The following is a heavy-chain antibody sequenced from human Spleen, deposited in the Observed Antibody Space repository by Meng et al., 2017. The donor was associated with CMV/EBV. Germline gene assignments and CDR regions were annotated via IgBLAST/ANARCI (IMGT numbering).Heavy chain of an antibody. Sequence: GGSLRLSCAASEFTFNTYAMSWVRQAPGKGLEWVSTISGSGGSTYYADSVKGRFTISRDNAKKSLYLQMNSLRPEDTALYFCAKLKYQFPSHGVLDYWGQGMLVTVSS. CDR3: AKLKYQFPSHGVLDY. D-gene: IGHD5-24*01. CDR2: ISGSGGST. J-gene: IGHJ4*02. CDR1: EFTFNTYA. V-gene: IGHV3-23*01.